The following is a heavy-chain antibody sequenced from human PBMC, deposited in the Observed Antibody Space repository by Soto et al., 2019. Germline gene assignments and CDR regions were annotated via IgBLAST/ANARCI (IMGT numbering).Heavy chain of an antibody. CDR1: GFTFDQYT. J-gene: IGHJ6*03. CDR2: ITWNSGTI. V-gene: IGHV3-9*01. CDR3: AKEMITFGDFNYYYMDV. Sequence: EVQLVESGGGLVQPGRSLRLACAASGFTFDQYTMHWVRQAPGKGLEWVSSITWNSGTIGYADSVKGRFTISRDNAKNTLYLQMNRLRGEDTALYYCAKEMITFGDFNYYYMDVWGNGTTVTVSS. D-gene: IGHD3-16*01.